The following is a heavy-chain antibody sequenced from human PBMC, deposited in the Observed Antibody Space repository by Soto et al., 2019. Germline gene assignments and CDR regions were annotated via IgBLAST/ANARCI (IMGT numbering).Heavy chain of an antibody. CDR2: IKPDGSEK. J-gene: IGHJ4*02. CDR1: GFTFSTYW. D-gene: IGHD1-20*01. CDR3: ARDGISGPNRLDYFLY. Sequence: EVQLVESGGGLVQPGGSLRLSCAGSGFTFSTYWMSWVRQAPGKGLEWVANIKPDGSEKRYVDSVKGRFTISRDNAENSLYLHMNSLRAEDTAVYYCARDGISGPNRLDYFLYWGQGTLVTVSS. V-gene: IGHV3-7*01.